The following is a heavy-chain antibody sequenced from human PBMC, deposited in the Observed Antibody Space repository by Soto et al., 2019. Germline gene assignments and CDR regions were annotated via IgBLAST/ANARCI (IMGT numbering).Heavy chain of an antibody. Sequence: QVQLVQSGAEVKKPGSSVKVSCKASGDTFSSYSINWVRQAPGQGLEWMRGIIPFFDTTSYAQKFQGRVTITADASTSTVYMELSSLTSEDTALYYCSTSVYCTFTTCYYYYGLEVWGQGTTVTVSS. CDR1: GDTFSSYS. D-gene: IGHD2-8*01. CDR3: STSVYCTFTTCYYYYGLEV. CDR2: IIPFFDTT. J-gene: IGHJ6*02. V-gene: IGHV1-69*01.